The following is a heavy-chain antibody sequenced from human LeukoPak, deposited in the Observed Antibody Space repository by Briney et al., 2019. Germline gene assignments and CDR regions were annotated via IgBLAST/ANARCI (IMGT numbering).Heavy chain of an antibody. Sequence: GGSLRLSCAASGFTFSSYAMHWVRQAPGKGLEWVAVISYDGSNKYYADSVKGRFTISRDNSKNTLYLQMNSLRAEDTAVYYCAREDGYNAYYYYGMDVWGQWTTVTVSS. CDR2: ISYDGSNK. CDR1: GFTFSSYA. D-gene: IGHD5-24*01. CDR3: AREDGYNAYYYYGMDV. V-gene: IGHV3-30*04. J-gene: IGHJ6*02.